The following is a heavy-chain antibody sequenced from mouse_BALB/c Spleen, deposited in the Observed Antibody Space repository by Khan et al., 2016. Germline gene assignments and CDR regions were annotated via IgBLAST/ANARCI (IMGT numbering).Heavy chain of an antibody. J-gene: IGHJ1*01. CDR1: GYSITSGYY. D-gene: IGHD1-1*01. V-gene: IGHV3-6*02. CDR3: ARDPFYYYGSSYWYFDV. Sequence: EVQLVESGPGLVKPSQSLSLTCSVTGYSITSGYYRNWIRQFPGNKLEWMGYISYDGSNNYNPSLKNRISITRDTSKNQFFLKLNSVTTEDTATYYCARDPFYYYGSSYWYFDVWGAGTTVTVSS. CDR2: ISYDGSN.